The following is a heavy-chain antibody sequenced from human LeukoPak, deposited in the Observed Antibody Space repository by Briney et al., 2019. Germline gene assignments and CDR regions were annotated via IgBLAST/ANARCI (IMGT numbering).Heavy chain of an antibody. V-gene: IGHV3-74*01. CDR2: INSDGSST. CDR3: ARVSSGSYFGYYYYYMDV. CDR1: GFTFSNYW. D-gene: IGHD1-26*01. Sequence: GGSLRLSCAASGFTFSNYWMHWVRQAPGKGLVWVSRINSDGSSTSYADSVKGRFTISRDNAKNTLYLQMNSLRAEDTAVYYCARVSSGSYFGYYYYYMDVWGKGTTITVSS. J-gene: IGHJ6*03.